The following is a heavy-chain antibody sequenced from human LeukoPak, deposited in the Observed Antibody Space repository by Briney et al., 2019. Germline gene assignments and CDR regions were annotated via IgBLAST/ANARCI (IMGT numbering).Heavy chain of an antibody. CDR2: INPGGGGT. J-gene: IGHJ4*02. D-gene: IGHD6-13*01. CDR3: ARDRLAASWYAFDY. Sequence: GASVKVSCKASGYTFTSYYMHWVRQAPGQGLEWMGIINPGGGGTSSAQKFRGRVTMTRDTSTSTLYMELSSLTSEDTAVYYCARDRLAASWYAFDYWGQGTLVTVSS. CDR1: GYTFTSYY. V-gene: IGHV1-46*01.